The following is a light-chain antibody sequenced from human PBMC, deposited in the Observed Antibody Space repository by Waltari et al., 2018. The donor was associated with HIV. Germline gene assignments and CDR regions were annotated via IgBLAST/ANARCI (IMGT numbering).Light chain of an antibody. J-gene: IGLJ1*01. Sequence: QSVLTQPPSASGSPGQSVTMSCTGTSSDVGGYKHVSWYQQHAGKAPKVIIYEVDMHAAGVPDRFSGSKAGNTAYLTVSGLQAEDEAHYYCCSYAGRKKFGFGTGTKVTV. CDR3: CSYAGRKKFG. CDR1: SSDVGGYKH. CDR2: EVD. V-gene: IGLV2-8*01.